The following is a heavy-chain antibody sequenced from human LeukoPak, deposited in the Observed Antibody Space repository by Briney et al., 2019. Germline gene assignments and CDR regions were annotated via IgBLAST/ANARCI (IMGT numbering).Heavy chain of an antibody. Sequence: PSETLSLTCAVYGGSFSGHYWSWIRQPPGKGLEWIAEINHSGITNYNPSLKSRLTISVDTSKNQFSLRLSSVTAADTAVYYCARGRYYDSSGYRDGYYFDYWGQGTLVTVSS. J-gene: IGHJ4*02. CDR2: INHSGIT. CDR1: GGSFSGHY. CDR3: ARGRYYDSSGYRDGYYFDY. V-gene: IGHV4-34*01. D-gene: IGHD3-22*01.